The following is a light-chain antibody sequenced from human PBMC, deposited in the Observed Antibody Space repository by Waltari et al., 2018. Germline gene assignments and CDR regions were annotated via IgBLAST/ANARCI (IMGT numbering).Light chain of an antibody. CDR1: QSIGTY. V-gene: IGKV3-20*01. CDR3: QNHERLPAT. CDR2: AAS. J-gene: IGKJ1*01. Sequence: LTQSPRPLSLSPGERATLSCRASQSIGTYLVWYQQKPGQAPRLLMYAASRRATGIPDRFSGSGSGTDFSLTISRLEPEDFAVYFCQNHERLPATFGQGTKVEIK.